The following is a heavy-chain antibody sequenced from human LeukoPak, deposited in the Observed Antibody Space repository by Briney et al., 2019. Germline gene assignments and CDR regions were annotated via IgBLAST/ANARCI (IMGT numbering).Heavy chain of an antibody. J-gene: IGHJ6*03. D-gene: IGHD3-3*01. CDR2: IIPIFGTA. V-gene: IGHV1-69*05. Sequence: GASVKVSCKASGGTFSSYAISWVRQAPGQGLEWMGGIIPIFGTANYAQKFQGRVTITTDESTSTAYMELSSLRSEDTAVYYCASLHYDFWSGYHTPPSRYYMDVWGKGTTVTVSS. CDR3: ASLHYDFWSGYHTPPSRYYMDV. CDR1: GGTFSSYA.